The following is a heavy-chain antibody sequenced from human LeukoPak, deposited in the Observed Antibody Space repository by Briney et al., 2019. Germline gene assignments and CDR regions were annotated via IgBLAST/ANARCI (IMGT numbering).Heavy chain of an antibody. V-gene: IGHV3-30*02. CDR3: ARDLPAVKSGQMMYAFDI. Sequence: GGSLRLSCAASGFTFSSYGMHWVRQAPGKGLEWVAFIRYDGSNKYYADSVKGRFTISRDNSKNTLYLQMNSLRAEDTAVYYCARDLPAVKSGQMMYAFDIWGQGTMVTVSS. CDR1: GFTFSSYG. CDR2: IRYDGSNK. J-gene: IGHJ3*02. D-gene: IGHD3-3*01.